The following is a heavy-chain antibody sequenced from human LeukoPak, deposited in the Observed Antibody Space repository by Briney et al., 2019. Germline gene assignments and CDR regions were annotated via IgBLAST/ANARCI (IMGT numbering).Heavy chain of an antibody. CDR2: FYHSGST. CDR3: ARESGDYNDAFDI. J-gene: IGHJ3*02. D-gene: IGHD4-17*01. V-gene: IGHV4-59*01. CDR1: GDSITRYY. Sequence: SETLSLTCAVSGDSITRYYWSWIRQPPGKGLEWIGYFYHSGSTDSNPSLKSRVIIALDTSKRQFSLKLTSVAAADTAVYYCARESGDYNDAFDIWGQGTMVTVSS.